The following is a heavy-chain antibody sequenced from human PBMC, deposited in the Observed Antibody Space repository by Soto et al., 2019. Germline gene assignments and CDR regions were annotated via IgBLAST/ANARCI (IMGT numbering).Heavy chain of an antibody. V-gene: IGHV5-51*01. CDR3: ERHVAEDGYNGVMDV. Sequence: GESLKISCKGSGYSFTSYWIGWVRQMPGKGLEWMEIIYPGDSDTRYSPSFQGQVTISADKSISTAYLQWSSLKASDTAMYYCERHVAEDGYNGVMDVWGQGTTVTVSS. D-gene: IGHD5-12*01. CDR1: GYSFTSYW. CDR2: IYPGDSDT. J-gene: IGHJ6*01.